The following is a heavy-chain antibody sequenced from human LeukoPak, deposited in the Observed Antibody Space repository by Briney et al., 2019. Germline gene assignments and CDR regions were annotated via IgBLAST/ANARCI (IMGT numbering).Heavy chain of an antibody. J-gene: IGHJ5*02. D-gene: IGHD3-3*01. CDR2: IGPGGDI. V-gene: IGHV3-48*01. Sequence: GGSLRLSCVASGFSFTAYSMNWVRQAPGRGLEWISYIGPGGDIYYADSVTGRFTVSRDIAKNSLYLQMNGLRVEDSAVYYCARRFDPWGQGTLVTVSS. CDR1: GFSFTAYS. CDR3: ARRFDP.